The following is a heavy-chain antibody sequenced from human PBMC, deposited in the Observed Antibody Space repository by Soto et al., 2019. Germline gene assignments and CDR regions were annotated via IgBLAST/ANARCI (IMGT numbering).Heavy chain of an antibody. V-gene: IGHV1-8*01. CDR1: GYTFTSYD. CDR2: MNPNSGNT. J-gene: IGHJ5*02. D-gene: IGHD6-13*01. Sequence: ASVKVSCKASGYTFTSYDINWLRQATGQGLEWMGWMNPNSGNTGYAQKFQGRVTMTRNTSISTAYMELSSLRSEDTAVYYCARRRAAAGIVRFDPWGQGTLVTVSS. CDR3: ARRRAAAGIVRFDP.